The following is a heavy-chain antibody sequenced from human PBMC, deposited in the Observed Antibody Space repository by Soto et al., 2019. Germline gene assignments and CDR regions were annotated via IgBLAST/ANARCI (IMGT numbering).Heavy chain of an antibody. V-gene: IGHV1-2*04. D-gene: IGHD3-9*01. J-gene: IGHJ6*02. CDR1: GYTFTGSY. CDR3: ARGSVLRYFAWLTGNGMDV. Sequence: KVSCKAAGYTFTGSYMHWVRQAPGQGLEWMGWINPNSGGTNYAQKFQGWVTMTRDTSISTAYMELSRLRSDDTAVYYCARGSVLRYFAWLTGNGMDVWGQGTTVTVSS. CDR2: INPNSGGT.